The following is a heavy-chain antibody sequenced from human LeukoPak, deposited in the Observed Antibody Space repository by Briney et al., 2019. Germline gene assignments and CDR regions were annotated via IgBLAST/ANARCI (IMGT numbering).Heavy chain of an antibody. Sequence: PSQTLSLTCAVSGGSISSGGYSWSWIRQPPGKGLEWIGYIYHSGSTYYNPSLKSRVTISVDTSKNQFSLKLSSVTAADTAVYYCARERGDYGPLLWPPLAPDYWGQGTLVTVSS. J-gene: IGHJ4*02. CDR1: GGSISSGGYS. D-gene: IGHD4-17*01. V-gene: IGHV4-30-2*01. CDR3: ARERGDYGPLLWPPLAPDY. CDR2: IYHSGST.